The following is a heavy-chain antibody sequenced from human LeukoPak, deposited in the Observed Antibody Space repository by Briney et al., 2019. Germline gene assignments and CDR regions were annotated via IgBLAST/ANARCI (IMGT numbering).Heavy chain of an antibody. CDR2: IYPGDSDT. CDR1: GYSFTSSW. V-gene: IGHV5-51*01. CDR3: ARRLPGGTYYFDY. J-gene: IGHJ4*02. Sequence: GESLKISCKGFGYSFTSSWIAWVRQMPGKGLEWMGIIYPGDSDTRYSPSFQGQVTISADKSISTAYLQWSSLEASDTAVYYCARRLPGGTYYFDYWGQGTLVTVSS. D-gene: IGHD1-1*01.